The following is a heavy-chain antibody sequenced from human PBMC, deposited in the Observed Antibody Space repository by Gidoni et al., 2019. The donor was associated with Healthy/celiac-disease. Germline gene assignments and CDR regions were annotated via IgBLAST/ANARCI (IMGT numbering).Heavy chain of an antibody. CDR1: GFHFSRSC. CDR2: SSSSSSYI. Sequence: EVQLVASGGGLVKPGGSLRLSCAAAGFHFSRSCMTWVRQGPGKGLEWVASSSSSSSYIYYADSVKGRFTISRDNAKNSLYLQMNSLRAEDTAVYYCARDGAPDIVVVVAATDYYYYGMDVWGQGTTVTVSS. D-gene: IGHD2-15*01. CDR3: ARDGAPDIVVVVAATDYYYYGMDV. V-gene: IGHV3-21*01. J-gene: IGHJ6*02.